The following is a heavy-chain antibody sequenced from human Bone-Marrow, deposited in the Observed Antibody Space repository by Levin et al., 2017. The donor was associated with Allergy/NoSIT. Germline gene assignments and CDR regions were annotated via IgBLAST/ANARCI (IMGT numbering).Heavy chain of an antibody. J-gene: IGHJ4*01. Sequence: AGGSLRLSCAASGFTFSSYVLTWVRQAPGKGLEWVSLITGSGDRTYYADSVKGRFTVSRDNSKNALYLQMNSLRDEDTAVYSCAKGRYYGSGSYLNSFDDWGQGTLVTVSS. V-gene: IGHV3-23*01. CDR1: GFTFSSYV. D-gene: IGHD3-10*01. CDR3: AKGRYYGSGSYLNSFDD. CDR2: ITGSGDRT.